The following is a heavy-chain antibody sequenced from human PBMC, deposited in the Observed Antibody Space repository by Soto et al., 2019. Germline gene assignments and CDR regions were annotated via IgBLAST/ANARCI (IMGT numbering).Heavy chain of an antibody. V-gene: IGHV3-53*01. D-gene: IGHD2-8*01. CDR1: GSTVNSNY. Sequence: GGSLRLSCAASGSTVNSNYMTWVRQAPGKGLEWVSIIYSGGTTYYADSVNGRFTISRDNWKNTLYLQMNSLRADDTAVYYCARGNGAYGMNVWGQGTTVTVSS. J-gene: IGHJ6*02. CDR2: IYSGGTT. CDR3: ARGNGAYGMNV.